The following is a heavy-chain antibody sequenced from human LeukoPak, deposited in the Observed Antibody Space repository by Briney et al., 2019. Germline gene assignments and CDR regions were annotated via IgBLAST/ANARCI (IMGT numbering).Heavy chain of an antibody. CDR3: TIFVVADPDAFEI. CDR2: ISSSGST. Sequence: SETLSLTCTVSGGSVSGGFISSYYWSWIRQPPGKGLEWIGRISSSGSTTYSLSLKSRVTMSLDTSKNQFSLKLTSVTAADTAVYYCTIFVVADPDAFEIWGQGTMVTVSS. J-gene: IGHJ3*02. V-gene: IGHV4-4*07. CDR1: GGFISSYY. D-gene: IGHD3-3*01.